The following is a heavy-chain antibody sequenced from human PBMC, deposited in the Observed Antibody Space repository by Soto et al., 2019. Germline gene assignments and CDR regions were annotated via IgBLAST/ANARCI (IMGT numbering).Heavy chain of an antibody. CDR1: GFTFSSYA. D-gene: IGHD3-10*02. CDR3: AKDVCSGNNYNTCYYYSYGLDV. J-gene: IGHJ6*02. V-gene: IGHV3-23*01. CDR2: ISGSGGDT. Sequence: PGGSLRLSCAASGFTFSSYAMTWVRQAPGKGLEWVSGISGSGGDTYNADSVKGRFTISRDNSENTLYLQMSSLRAEDTAVYYWAKDVCSGNNYNTCYYYSYGLDVWGQGATVTVSS.